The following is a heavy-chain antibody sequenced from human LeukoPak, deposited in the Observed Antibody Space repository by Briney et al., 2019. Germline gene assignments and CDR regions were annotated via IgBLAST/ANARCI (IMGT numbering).Heavy chain of an antibody. CDR1: VITLSNYG. V-gene: IGHV3-23*01. Sequence: GGSLRLCCTVSVITLSNYGMSWVRQAPGRGLEWVAGISGSGGGTKYADSVKGRFTISRDNSKNTLYLQMNSLRAEDTAVYYCAKDREAYCSSSSCYGAYWGQGTLVTVSS. J-gene: IGHJ4*02. CDR2: ISGSGGGT. D-gene: IGHD2-2*01. CDR3: AKDREAYCSSSSCYGAY.